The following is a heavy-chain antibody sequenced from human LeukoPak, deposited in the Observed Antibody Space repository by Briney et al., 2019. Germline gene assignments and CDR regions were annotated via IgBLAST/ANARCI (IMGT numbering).Heavy chain of an antibody. CDR3: AKNVREADWYYYYMDV. CDR1: GFPFTSYA. V-gene: IGHV3-23*01. D-gene: IGHD3-9*01. J-gene: IGHJ6*03. Sequence: PGGSLRLSYAASGFPFTSYAMTWVRQAPGKGLEWVSAISGSGVTTYFADSVKGRFTISRDNSKNTLYLQMNSLRAEDTAVYYCAKNVREADWYYYYMDVWGKGTTVTVSS. CDR2: ISGSGVTT.